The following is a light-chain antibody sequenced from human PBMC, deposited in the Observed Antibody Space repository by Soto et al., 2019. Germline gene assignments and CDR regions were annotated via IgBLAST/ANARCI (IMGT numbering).Light chain of an antibody. CDR3: QQYGDRPRT. Sequence: EVVLAPSPATLSVSPGDRATLSCRASQYIGSAVAWYHQRSGQAPRLLIFDASIRVPTTPARFSGSVSGTEFTLTISSLESEDFALYFFQQYGDRPRTFGQGTKVDIK. V-gene: IGKV3-15*01. CDR2: DAS. J-gene: IGKJ1*01. CDR1: QYIGSA.